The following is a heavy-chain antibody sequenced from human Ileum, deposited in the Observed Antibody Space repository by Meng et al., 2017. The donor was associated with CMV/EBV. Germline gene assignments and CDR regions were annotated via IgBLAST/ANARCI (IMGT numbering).Heavy chain of an antibody. CDR2: ISSSSSYI. CDR3: VGEWFSYYFDY. V-gene: IGHV3-21*05. J-gene: IGHJ4*02. CDR1: GFTFSSYS. D-gene: IGHD3-22*01. Sequence: GGSLRLSCAASGFTFSSYSMNWVRQAPGKGLEWLSYISSSSSYIYYADSVKGRFTISRDNAKNSLYLQMNSLRAEDTAVYYCVGEWFSYYFDYWGQGTLVTVSS.